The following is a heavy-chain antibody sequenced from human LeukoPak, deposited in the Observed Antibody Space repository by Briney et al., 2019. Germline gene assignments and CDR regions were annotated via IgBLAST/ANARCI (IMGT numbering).Heavy chain of an antibody. CDR3: ARGISSGYYYLMPGFDY. D-gene: IGHD3-22*01. Sequence: SETLSLTCTVSGGSISSYYWSWIRQPPGKGLEWIGYIYYSGSNNYNPSLKSRVTISADTSKNQFSLKLSSVTAADTAVYYCARGISSGYYYLMPGFDYWGQGTLVTVSS. CDR1: GGSISSYY. V-gene: IGHV4-59*01. CDR2: IYYSGSN. J-gene: IGHJ4*02.